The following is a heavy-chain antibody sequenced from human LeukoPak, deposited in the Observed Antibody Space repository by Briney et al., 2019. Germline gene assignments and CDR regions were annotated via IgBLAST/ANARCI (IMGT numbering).Heavy chain of an antibody. Sequence: GGSLRLSCEVSGFTVSRHFMSWVRQAPGKGLEWVSSIAGSSGYISYADSVKGRFTISRDNAKKSLYLQMTSLTAEDTAVYYCARDRGAYCGGDCYLGFDYWGRGTLVTVSS. V-gene: IGHV3-21*01. J-gene: IGHJ4*01. CDR3: ARDRGAYCGGDCYLGFDY. CDR1: GFTVSRHF. CDR2: IAGSSGYI. D-gene: IGHD2-21*02.